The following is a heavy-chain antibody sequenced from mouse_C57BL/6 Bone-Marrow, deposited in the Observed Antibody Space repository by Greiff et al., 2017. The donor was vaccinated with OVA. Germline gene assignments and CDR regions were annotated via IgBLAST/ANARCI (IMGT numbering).Heavy chain of an antibody. J-gene: IGHJ1*03. CDR1: GFTFTDYY. CDR2: IRNKANGYTT. V-gene: IGHV7-3*01. CDR3: ARYETYYYGSSPPWSFDV. D-gene: IGHD1-1*01. Sequence: EVQRVESGGGLVQPGGSLSLSCAASGFTFTDYYMSWVRQPPGKALEWLGFIRNKANGYTTEYSASVKGRFTISRDNSQSILYLQMNALRAEDSATYYCARYETYYYGSSPPWSFDVWGTGTTVTVSS.